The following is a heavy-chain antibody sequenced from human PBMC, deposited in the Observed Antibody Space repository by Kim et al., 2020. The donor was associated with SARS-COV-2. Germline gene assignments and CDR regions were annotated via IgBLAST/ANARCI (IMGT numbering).Heavy chain of an antibody. Sequence: ASVKVSCKASGYTFTSYGISWVRQAPGQGLEWMGWNSAYNGNTNYAQKLQGRVTMTTDTSTSTAYMELRSLRSDDTAVYYCARESLPELWFGELLDWFDPWGQGTLVTVSS. CDR2: NSAYNGNT. CDR1: GYTFTSYG. D-gene: IGHD3-10*01. J-gene: IGHJ5*02. CDR3: ARESLPELWFGELLDWFDP. V-gene: IGHV1-18*01.